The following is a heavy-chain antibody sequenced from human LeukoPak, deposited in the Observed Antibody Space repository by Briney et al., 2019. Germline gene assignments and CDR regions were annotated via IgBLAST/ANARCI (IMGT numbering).Heavy chain of an antibody. V-gene: IGHV1-46*01. J-gene: IGHJ3*02. D-gene: IGHD3-22*01. CDR3: ARDSRYYYDSSVYRAFDI. Sequence: ASVKVSCKASGGIFSSYAISWVRQAPGQGLEWMGIINPSGGSTSQAQKLQGRVTMTRDTSTSTVYMELSSLRSDDTAVYYCARDSRYYYDSSVYRAFDIWGQGTMVTVSS. CDR2: INPSGGST. CDR1: GGIFSSYA.